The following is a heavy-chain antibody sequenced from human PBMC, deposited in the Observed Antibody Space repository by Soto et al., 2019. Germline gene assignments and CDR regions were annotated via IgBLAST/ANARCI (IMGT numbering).Heavy chain of an antibody. V-gene: IGHV4-4*07. CDR1: GGSINSDY. Sequence: QVQLQESGPGLVKPSETLSLTCSVSGGSINSDYWTWIRQSAGKGLEWIGRISTSGRTTYNPSLKSRVTMSIDTYRNQFSLTLIFVTAADTALYYCARLHLPALQGAFDIWGQGTMVTVSS. J-gene: IGHJ3*02. D-gene: IGHD2-2*01. CDR3: ARLHLPALQGAFDI. CDR2: ISTSGRT.